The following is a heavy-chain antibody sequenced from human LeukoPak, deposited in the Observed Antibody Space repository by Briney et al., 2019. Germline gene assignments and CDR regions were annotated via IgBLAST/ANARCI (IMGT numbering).Heavy chain of an antibody. Sequence: GRSLRLSCAASRLTFRNYGMHWVRQAPGKGLEWISAISGSGGNTYYADSVKGRSTISRDNSKNTLYLQMNSLRAEDTAIYYCAKDRVVVVPGAMTDWGQGTLVTVSS. J-gene: IGHJ4*02. CDR3: AKDRVVVVPGAMTD. V-gene: IGHV3-23*01. CDR1: RLTFRNYG. D-gene: IGHD2-2*01. CDR2: ISGSGGNT.